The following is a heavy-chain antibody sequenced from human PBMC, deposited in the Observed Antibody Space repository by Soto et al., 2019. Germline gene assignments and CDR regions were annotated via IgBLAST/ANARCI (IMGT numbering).Heavy chain of an antibody. CDR1: GGSISSSSYY. CDR2: IYYSGST. V-gene: IGHV4-39*02. CDR3: AREVGGYDYYYYYGMDV. D-gene: IGHD5-12*01. Sequence: SETLSLTCTVSGGSISSSSYYWGWIRQPPGKGLEWIGSIYYSGSTYYNPSLKGRFTISRDNAKNSLYLQMNSLRAEDTAVYYCAREVGGYDYYYYYGMDVWGQGTTVTVSS. J-gene: IGHJ6*02.